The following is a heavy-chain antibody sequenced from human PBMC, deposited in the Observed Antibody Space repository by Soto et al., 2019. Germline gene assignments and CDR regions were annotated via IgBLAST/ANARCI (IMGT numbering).Heavy chain of an antibody. CDR1: GFTFSSYA. CDR2: ISGSGGST. CDR3: AKGRSYDNWFDP. V-gene: IGHV3-23*01. D-gene: IGHD1-26*01. Sequence: EVPLLESGGGLVQPGGSLRLSCAASGFTFSSYAMSWVRQAPGKGLEWVSAISGSGGSTYYADSVKGRFTISRDNSKNTLYLQMNSLRAEDTAVYYCAKGRSYDNWFDPWGQGTLVTVSS. J-gene: IGHJ5*02.